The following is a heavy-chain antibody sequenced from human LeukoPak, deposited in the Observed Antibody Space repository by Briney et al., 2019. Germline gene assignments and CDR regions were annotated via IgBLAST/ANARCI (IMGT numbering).Heavy chain of an antibody. CDR2: ISGSGGST. J-gene: IGHJ1*01. Sequence: GGSLRLSCAVSGFTFSSYAMSWVRQAPGKGLEWVSAISGSGGSTYYADSVKGRFTISRDNSKNTLYLQMNSLRAEDTAVYYCAKPQGYDSINFQHWGQGTLVTVSS. D-gene: IGHD3-22*01. CDR1: GFTFSSYA. V-gene: IGHV3-23*01. CDR3: AKPQGYDSINFQH.